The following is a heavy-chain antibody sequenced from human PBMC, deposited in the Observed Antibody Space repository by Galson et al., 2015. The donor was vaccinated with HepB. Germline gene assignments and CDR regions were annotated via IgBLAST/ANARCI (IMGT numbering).Heavy chain of an antibody. Sequence: SVKVSCKASGYTFTSYAMHWLRQAPGQRLEWMGWINAGNGNTKYSQKFQGRVTITRDTSASTAYMELSSLRSEDTAVYYCASWARGDYDCGGWGQGTLVTVSS. CDR1: GYTFTSYA. V-gene: IGHV1-3*01. J-gene: IGHJ4*02. D-gene: IGHD5-12*01. CDR3: ASWARGDYDCGG. CDR2: INAGNGNT.